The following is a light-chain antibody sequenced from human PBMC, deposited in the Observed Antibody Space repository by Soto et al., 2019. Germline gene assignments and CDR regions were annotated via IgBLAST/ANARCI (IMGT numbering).Light chain of an antibody. J-gene: IGKJ2*01. CDR3: RQATHYRPYT. CDR1: QSLLHSDGNNY. Sequence: DIVLTQTPLSSPVTLGQPASISCRSSQSLLHSDGNNYLSWLHQRPGLPARLLIYKVSSRFSGAQDRVSSSRERTDDTLKISIVEAEEIVVYFCRQATHYRPYTFGQGTNLEIK. V-gene: IGKV2-24*01. CDR2: KVS.